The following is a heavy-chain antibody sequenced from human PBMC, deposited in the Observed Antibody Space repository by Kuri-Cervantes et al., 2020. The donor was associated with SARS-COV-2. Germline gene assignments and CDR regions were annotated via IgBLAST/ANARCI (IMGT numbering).Heavy chain of an antibody. Sequence: GESLKISCAASGFTFSSYAMHWVRQAPGKGLEWVAVISYDGSNKYYADSVKGRFTISRDNSKNTLYLQMNSLRAEDTAVYYCARGNCSSTSCYPYFDYWGQGTLVTVSS. D-gene: IGHD2-2*01. CDR1: GFTFSSYA. CDR3: ARGNCSSTSCYPYFDY. J-gene: IGHJ4*02. V-gene: IGHV3-30-3*01. CDR2: ISYDGSNK.